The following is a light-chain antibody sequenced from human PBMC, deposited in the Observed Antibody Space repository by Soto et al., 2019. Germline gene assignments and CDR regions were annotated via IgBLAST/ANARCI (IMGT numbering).Light chain of an antibody. CDR2: WAS. J-gene: IGKJ2*01. CDR3: QQYYSASGST. Sequence: DIVVTQSPDSLAVSLGERATIHCKASQSVLYSSNNKNYLAWYQQKPGEPPKLLFYWASTRESGVPDRFSGSGSGTDFTLTISSLQAEAVAVYYCQQYYSASGSTFGQGTKLEIK. V-gene: IGKV4-1*01. CDR1: QSVLYSSNNKNY.